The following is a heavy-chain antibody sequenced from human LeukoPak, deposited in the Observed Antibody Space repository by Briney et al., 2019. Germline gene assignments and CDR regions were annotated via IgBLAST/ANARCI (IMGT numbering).Heavy chain of an antibody. CDR2: INHSGST. Sequence: SETLSLTCAVYGGSFSGYYWSWIRQPPGKGLEWIGEINHSGSTNYNPSLKSRVTISVDTSKNQFSLKLSPVTAADTAVYYCARARIAVGADFDYWGQGTLVTVSS. CDR1: GGSFSGYY. V-gene: IGHV4-34*01. J-gene: IGHJ4*02. D-gene: IGHD6-19*01. CDR3: ARARIAVGADFDY.